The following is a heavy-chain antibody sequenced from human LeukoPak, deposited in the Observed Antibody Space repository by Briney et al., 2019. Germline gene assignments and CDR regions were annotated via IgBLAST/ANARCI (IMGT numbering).Heavy chain of an antibody. CDR3: ARDPRYYYDSSGLD. J-gene: IGHJ4*02. V-gene: IGHV1-69*04. CDR2: IIPILGVA. Sequence: SVKVSCKASGGTFNSYTISWVRQAPGQGLEWMGRIIPILGVANYAQKFQGRVTITADKSTSTAYMELSSLRSEDTAVYYCARDPRYYYDSSGLDWGQRTLVTVSS. D-gene: IGHD3-22*01. CDR1: GGTFNSYT.